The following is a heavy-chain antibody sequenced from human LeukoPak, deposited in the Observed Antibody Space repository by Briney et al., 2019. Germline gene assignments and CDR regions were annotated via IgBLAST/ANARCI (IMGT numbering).Heavy chain of an antibody. D-gene: IGHD3-10*01. V-gene: IGHV3-48*04. CDR3: ARALLLWFGEARPAAFDY. Sequence: GGSLRLCCAASGFTFSSYSMNWVRQAPGKGLEWVSYISSSSSTIYYADSVKGRFTISRDNAKNSLYLQMNRLRAEDTAVYYCARALLLWFGEARPAAFDYWGQGTLVTVSS. J-gene: IGHJ4*02. CDR2: ISSSSSTI. CDR1: GFTFSSYS.